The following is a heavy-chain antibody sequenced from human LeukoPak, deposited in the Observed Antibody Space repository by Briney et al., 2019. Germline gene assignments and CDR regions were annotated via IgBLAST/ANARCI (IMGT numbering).Heavy chain of an antibody. Sequence: GGSLRLSCAASGFTFSSYSMNWVRQAPGKGLEWVSSISSSSSYIYYADSVKGRFTISRDNAKNSLYLQMNSLRAEDTAVYYCARDNPHIAVADYWGQGTLVTVSS. J-gene: IGHJ4*02. CDR2: ISSSSSYI. CDR1: GFTFSSYS. V-gene: IGHV3-21*01. D-gene: IGHD6-13*01. CDR3: ARDNPHIAVADY.